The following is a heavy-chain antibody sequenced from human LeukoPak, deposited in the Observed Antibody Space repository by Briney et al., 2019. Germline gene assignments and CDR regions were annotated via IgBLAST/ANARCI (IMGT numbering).Heavy chain of an antibody. V-gene: IGHV1-46*01. CDR2: INPSGGST. Sequence: GASVKVSCKASGYTFTSYYMHWVRQAPGQGLEWMGIINPSGGSTSYAQKFQGRVTMTRDTPTSTVYMELSSLRSEDTAVYYCARPYSSSSPWDRFDPWGQGTLVTVSS. D-gene: IGHD6-6*01. J-gene: IGHJ5*02. CDR3: ARPYSSSSPWDRFDP. CDR1: GYTFTSYY.